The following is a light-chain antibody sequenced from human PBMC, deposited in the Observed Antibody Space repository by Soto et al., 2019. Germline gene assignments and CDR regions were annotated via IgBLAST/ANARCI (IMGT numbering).Light chain of an antibody. Sequence: EIVLTQSPATLSLSPGERATLSCRASQSVSSFFAWYQQKPGQAPRLLIYDASNRATAIPARFSGSGSGTDFTLTISSLEPEDFAVYYCQQRSNWPPIFTFGPGTNVDIK. CDR2: DAS. CDR3: QQRSNWPPIFT. V-gene: IGKV3-11*01. CDR1: QSVSSF. J-gene: IGKJ3*01.